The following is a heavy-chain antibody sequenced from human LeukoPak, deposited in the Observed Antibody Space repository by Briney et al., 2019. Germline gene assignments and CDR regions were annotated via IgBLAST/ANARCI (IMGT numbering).Heavy chain of an antibody. CDR2: IYTSGST. CDR1: GGSISSGSYY. CDR3: ARAGSSSWQEMDY. D-gene: IGHD6-13*01. J-gene: IGHJ4*02. V-gene: IGHV4-61*02. Sequence: PSQTLSLTSTVSGGSISSGSYYWSWIRQPAGKGLEWIGRIYTSGSTNYNPSLKSRVTISVDTSKNQFSLKLSSVTAADTAVYYCARAGSSSWQEMDYWGQGTLVTVSS.